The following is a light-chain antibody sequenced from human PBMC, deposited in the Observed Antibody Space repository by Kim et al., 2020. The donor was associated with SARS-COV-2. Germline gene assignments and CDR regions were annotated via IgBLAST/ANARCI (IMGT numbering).Light chain of an antibody. CDR1: QTISTW. J-gene: IGKJ2*01. CDR2: LAS. CDR3: QQYGRLPYT. V-gene: IGKV1-5*03. Sequence: DIQMTQSPSTLSASVGDRVTITCRASQTISTWLAWYQQKPVKAPNLLIYLASTLESGVPSRFLGSGSGTEFTLTIDSLQPDDFATYYCQQYGRLPYTFGQGPKGE.